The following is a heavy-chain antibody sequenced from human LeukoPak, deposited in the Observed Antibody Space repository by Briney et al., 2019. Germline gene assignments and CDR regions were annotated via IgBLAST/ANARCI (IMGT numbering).Heavy chain of an antibody. CDR1: GGTFSSYA. D-gene: IGHD4-11*01. CDR3: ARDLQVWYSDY. V-gene: IGHV1-69*05. CDR2: IIPIFGTA. J-gene: IGHJ4*02. Sequence: SVKVSCKASGGTFSSYAISWVRQAPGQGLEWMGGIIPIFGTANYAQKLQGRVTMTTDTSTSTAYMELRSLRSDDTAVYYCARDLQVWYSDYWGQGTLVTVSS.